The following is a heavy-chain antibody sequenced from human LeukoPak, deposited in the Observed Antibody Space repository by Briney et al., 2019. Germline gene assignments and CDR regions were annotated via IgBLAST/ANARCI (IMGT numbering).Heavy chain of an antibody. J-gene: IGHJ4*02. CDR1: GYTFTGYY. V-gene: IGHV1-2*02. CDR2: INPNSGGT. D-gene: IGHD2-2*02. CDR3: ARDFLRYCNSTSCYSGGY. Sequence: ASVKVSCKASGYTFTGYYMHWVRQAPGQGLEWMGWINPNSGGTNYAQKFQGRVTMTRDTSISTAYMELSRLRSDDTAVYYCARDFLRYCNSTSCYSGGYWGQGTLVTVSS.